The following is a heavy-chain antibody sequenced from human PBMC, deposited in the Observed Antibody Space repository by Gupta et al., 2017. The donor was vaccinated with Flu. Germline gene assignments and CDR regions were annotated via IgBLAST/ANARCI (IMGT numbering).Heavy chain of an antibody. J-gene: IGHJ6*03. CDR1: GFTFRSYG. V-gene: IGHV3-30*18. Sequence: QMQLVESGGGVVQSGTSLRLSCAASGFTFRSYGMHWVRQAPGKGLEWVADIASDGRHKEYADSVRGRFTISRDNAKNTVSLEMDSLRVEDTAVYYCAQDGPWTASCPYYCYYMDVWGKGTTVTVS. CDR3: AQDGPWTASCPYYCYYMDV. D-gene: IGHD2-2*01. CDR2: IASDGRHK.